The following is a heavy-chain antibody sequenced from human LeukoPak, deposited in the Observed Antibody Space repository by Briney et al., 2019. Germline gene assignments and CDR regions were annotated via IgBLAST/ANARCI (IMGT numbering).Heavy chain of an antibody. J-gene: IGHJ4*02. Sequence: SETLSLTCDVSGGSIDGTNWWNWVRQPPGKGLEWIGEIHHDGRINYNPSLKSRVTLSVDKSKNQFSLRLNSVTAADTAMYYCARSHDHLWGNYPDYWGQGTLVTVSS. V-gene: IGHV4/OR15-8*01. D-gene: IGHD3-16*02. CDR1: GGSIDGTNW. CDR3: ARSHDHLWGNYPDY. CDR2: IHHDGRI.